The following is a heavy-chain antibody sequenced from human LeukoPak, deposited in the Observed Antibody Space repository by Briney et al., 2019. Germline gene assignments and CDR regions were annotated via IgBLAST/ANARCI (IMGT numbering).Heavy chain of an antibody. CDR1: GFTFSSYA. D-gene: IGHD4-11*01. V-gene: IGHV3-30-3*01. CDR2: ISYDGSNK. Sequence: GGSLRLSCAASGFTFSSYAMHWVRQAPGKGLEWVAVISYDGSNKYYADSVKGRFTTSRDNSKNTLYLQMNSLRAEDTAMYYCARGGYSNYAGRVFGFGGQGTLVTVSS. J-gene: IGHJ4*02. CDR3: ARGGYSNYAGRVFGF.